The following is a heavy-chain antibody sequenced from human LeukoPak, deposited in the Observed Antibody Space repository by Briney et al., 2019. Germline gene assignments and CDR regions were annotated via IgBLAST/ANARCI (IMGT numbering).Heavy chain of an antibody. D-gene: IGHD6-19*01. CDR2: ISSSSSYI. V-gene: IGHV3-21*01. Sequence: PGGSLKPPCPAPGLTFSSYSMNWVRQAPGKGPEWVSSISSSSSYISYADSVKGRFTISRDNAKNSLYLQMNSLRAEDTAVYYCARVSVAGFDYWGQGTLVTVSS. CDR1: GLTFSSYS. CDR3: ARVSVAGFDY. J-gene: IGHJ4*02.